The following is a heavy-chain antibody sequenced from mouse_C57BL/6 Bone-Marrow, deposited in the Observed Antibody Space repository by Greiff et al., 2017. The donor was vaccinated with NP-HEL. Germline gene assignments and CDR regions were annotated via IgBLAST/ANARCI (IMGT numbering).Heavy chain of an antibody. Sequence: QVQLQQSGAELVKPGASVKMSCKASGYTFTSYWITWVKQRPGQGLEWIGDIYPGSGSTNYNEKFKSKATLTVDTSASTAYMQLSSLTSEDSAVYYCAMGVTTVGGYWGQGTTLTVSS. CDR3: AMGVTTVGGY. J-gene: IGHJ2*01. D-gene: IGHD1-1*01. V-gene: IGHV1-55*01. CDR2: IYPGSGST. CDR1: GYTFTSYW.